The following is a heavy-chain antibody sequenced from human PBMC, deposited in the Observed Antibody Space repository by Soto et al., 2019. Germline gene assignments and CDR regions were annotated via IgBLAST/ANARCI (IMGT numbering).Heavy chain of an antibody. J-gene: IGHJ5*02. CDR1: GYTFTSYG. CDR2: ISAYNGNT. D-gene: IGHD2-15*01. Sequence: ASVKVSCKASGYTFTSYGITWVRQAPGRGLEWMGWISAYNGNTHYAQKLQGRVTMTTDTSTSTTYMELRSLRSDDTAVYYCARGGVGYCSGGSCPQNWFDPWGQGTLVTVSS. V-gene: IGHV1-18*01. CDR3: ARGGVGYCSGGSCPQNWFDP.